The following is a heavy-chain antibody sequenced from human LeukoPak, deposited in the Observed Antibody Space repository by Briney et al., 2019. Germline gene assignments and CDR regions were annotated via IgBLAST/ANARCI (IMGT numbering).Heavy chain of an antibody. Sequence: SETLSLTCTVSGGFISSGSFYWSWIRQPAGKGLEWIGRIYTSGSTNYNPSLKSRVTISADTSKNQFSLKLSSVTAADTAVYYCAGYEVRYFYYMDVWGKGTTVTVSS. CDR1: GGFISSGSFY. D-gene: IGHD3-16*01. V-gene: IGHV4-61*02. J-gene: IGHJ6*03. CDR3: AGYEVRYFYYMDV. CDR2: IYTSGST.